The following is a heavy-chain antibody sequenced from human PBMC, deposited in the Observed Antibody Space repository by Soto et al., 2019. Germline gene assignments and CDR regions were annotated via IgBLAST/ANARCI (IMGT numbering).Heavy chain of an antibody. D-gene: IGHD5-18*01. CDR2: IKYDGSNK. CDR3: AREPTAMDKYYYYGMDV. J-gene: IGHJ6*02. V-gene: IGHV3-30*02. Sequence: PGGSLRLSCAASGFTLSNYWMYWARQAPGKGLEWVAIIKYDGSNKNYADSVKGRFTISRDNSKNTLYLQMNSLRAEDTAVYYCAREPTAMDKYYYYGMDVWGQGTTVTVSS. CDR1: GFTLSNYW.